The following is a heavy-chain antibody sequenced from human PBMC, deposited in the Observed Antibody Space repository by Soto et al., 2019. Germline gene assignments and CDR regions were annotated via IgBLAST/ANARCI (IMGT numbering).Heavy chain of an antibody. V-gene: IGHV1-2*02. Sequence: SVKVSCKASGYTFTGYYMHWVRQAPGQGLEWMGWINPNSGGTNYAQKFQGRVTMTRDTSISTAYMELSRLRSDDTAVYYCARTSMIVVVMNWFDPWGQRTLVTSPQ. D-gene: IGHD3-22*01. CDR1: GYTFTGYY. CDR2: INPNSGGT. J-gene: IGHJ5*02. CDR3: ARTSMIVVVMNWFDP.